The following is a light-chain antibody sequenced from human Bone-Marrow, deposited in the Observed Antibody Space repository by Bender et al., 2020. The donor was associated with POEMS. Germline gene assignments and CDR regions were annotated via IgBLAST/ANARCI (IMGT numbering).Light chain of an antibody. V-gene: IGLV1-47*01. CDR3: VAWDASLNGWV. CDR2: RNN. Sequence: QSVLTQPPSASGTPGQRVTISCSGSNSNIGSNFVYWYQQLPGTAPKLLIYRNNQRPSGVPDRFSGSKSGTSASLAISGLRSDDEAIYFCVAWDASLNGWVFGGGTKLTVL. J-gene: IGLJ3*02. CDR1: NSNIGSNF.